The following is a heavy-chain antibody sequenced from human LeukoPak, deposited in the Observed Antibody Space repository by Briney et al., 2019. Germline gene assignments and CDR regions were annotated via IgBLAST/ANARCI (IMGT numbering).Heavy chain of an antibody. CDR2: IYPGDSDT. V-gene: IGHV5-51*01. Sequence: GESLKVSCQGSGYIFTNYWVAWVRQIPGKGLEWMGIIYPGDSDTRYSPSFQGQVTISADKSISTAYLQWSSLKASDTAMYYCARSMVRGVIAYYFDYWGQGTLVTVSS. CDR1: GYIFTNYW. J-gene: IGHJ4*02. CDR3: ARSMVRGVIAYYFDY. D-gene: IGHD3-10*01.